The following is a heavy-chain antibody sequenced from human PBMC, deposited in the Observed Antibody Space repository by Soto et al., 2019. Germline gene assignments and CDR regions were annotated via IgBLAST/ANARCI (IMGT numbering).Heavy chain of an antibody. CDR1: GGSISSYY. D-gene: IGHD2-15*01. Sequence: SETLSLTCTVSGGSISSYYWSWIRQPPGKGLEWIGYIYYSGSTNYNPSLKSRVTISVDTSKNQFSLKLSSVTAADTAVYYCARARLGGVYAFDIWGQGTMVTVSS. CDR2: IYYSGST. J-gene: IGHJ3*02. V-gene: IGHV4-59*01. CDR3: ARARLGGVYAFDI.